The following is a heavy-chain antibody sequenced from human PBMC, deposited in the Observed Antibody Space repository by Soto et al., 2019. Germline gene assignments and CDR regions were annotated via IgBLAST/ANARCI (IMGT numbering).Heavy chain of an antibody. CDR3: ARDSPSQQPNPRWGGGDMDV. V-gene: IGHV4-31*11. CDR2: IYFSGRT. J-gene: IGHJ6*03. Sequence: QLQLQESGPGLVKPSQTLSLTCAVSGGSISNGGYYWSWIRQHPGKGLEWIGSIYFSGRTYYNPSLQRRVTLSVAPPKNQFSLKLSSVTAADTAVYYCARDSPSQQPNPRWGGGDMDVWGKGTTVTVSS. D-gene: IGHD3-16*01. CDR1: GGSISNGGYY.